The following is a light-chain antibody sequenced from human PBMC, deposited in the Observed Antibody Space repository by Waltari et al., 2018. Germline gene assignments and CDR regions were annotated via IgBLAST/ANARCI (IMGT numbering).Light chain of an antibody. CDR2: KVS. CDR1: QSIAGW. Sequence: DIQMNQSPSSLSASVGDKVSITCQASQSIAGWLAWYQQKPGKAPKPLIYKVSTLENGVPSRFSGSGSGTDFTLTISSLQPEDFATYYCQQYNSAPFTFGGGTKVELK. J-gene: IGKJ4*01. CDR3: QQYNSAPFT. V-gene: IGKV1-5*01.